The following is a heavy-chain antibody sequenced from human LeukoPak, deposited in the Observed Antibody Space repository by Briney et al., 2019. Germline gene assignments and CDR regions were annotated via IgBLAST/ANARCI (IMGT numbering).Heavy chain of an antibody. Sequence: SVKVSCKASGGTFSSYAISWVRQAPGQGLEWMGGIIPIFGTANFAQKFQGRVTITADESTSTAYMELSSLRSEDTAVYYCARAGARFLEWLPADYWGQGTLVTVSS. V-gene: IGHV1-69*13. J-gene: IGHJ4*02. CDR2: IIPIFGTA. CDR1: GGTFSSYA. D-gene: IGHD3-3*01. CDR3: ARAGARFLEWLPADY.